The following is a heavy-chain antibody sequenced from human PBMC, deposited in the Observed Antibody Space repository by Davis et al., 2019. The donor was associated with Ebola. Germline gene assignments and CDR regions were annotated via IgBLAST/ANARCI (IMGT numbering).Heavy chain of an antibody. CDR2: IDPSDSYT. CDR1: GGTFSSYA. CDR3: ASLDTLRTYYAFWSGYPHGGMDV. D-gene: IGHD3-3*01. V-gene: IGHV5-10-1*01. J-gene: IGHJ6*02. Sequence: KVSCKASGGTFSSYAISWVRQMTGKGLEWMGRIDPSDSYTNYSTSFQGHVTISADTSISTAYLQWSSLKASDTAMYYWASLDTLRTYYAFWSGYPHGGMDVWGQGTTVTVSS.